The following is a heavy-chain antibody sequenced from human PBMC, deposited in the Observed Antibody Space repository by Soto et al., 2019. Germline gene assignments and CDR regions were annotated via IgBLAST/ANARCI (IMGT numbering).Heavy chain of an antibody. CDR3: ARETLDYGDYYGMDV. CDR1: GGSFSGYY. V-gene: IGHV4-4*07. Sequence: SETLSLTCAVYGGSFSGYYWSWFRQPAVNGLEWIGRIYTSGSTNYNPSLKSRVTMSVDTSKNQFSLKLSSVTAADTAVYYCARETLDYGDYYGMDVWGQGTTVTVSS. D-gene: IGHD4-17*01. CDR2: IYTSGST. J-gene: IGHJ6*02.